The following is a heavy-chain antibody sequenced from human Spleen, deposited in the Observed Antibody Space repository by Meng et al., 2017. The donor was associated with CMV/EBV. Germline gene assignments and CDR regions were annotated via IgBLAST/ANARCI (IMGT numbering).Heavy chain of an antibody. CDR2: FSYDGDNT. CDR3: AKFLSLEPDDAFDL. Sequence: GESLKISCAASGFTFSSFAMNWVRQAPGKGLEWVATFSYDGDNTYYADSVKGRFTISRDNFKNTLYLQMKSLRGEDTAVYYCAKFLSLEPDDAFDLWGQGAVVTVSS. J-gene: IGHJ3*01. D-gene: IGHD3-3*01. V-gene: IGHV3-30-3*02. CDR1: GFTFSSFA.